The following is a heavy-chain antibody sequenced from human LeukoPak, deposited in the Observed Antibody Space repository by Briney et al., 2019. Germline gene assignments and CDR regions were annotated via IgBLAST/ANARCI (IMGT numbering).Heavy chain of an antibody. V-gene: IGHV3-23*01. D-gene: IGHD2-15*01. CDR1: GFTFSSSA. Sequence: GGSLRLSCAASGFTFSSSAMSWVRQVPGKGPEWVSAISNNGGYTYYADSVQGRFTISRDNSKSTLCLQMNSLRAEDTAVYYCAKQLGYCSDGSCYFPYWGQGTLVTVSS. CDR3: AKQLGYCSDGSCYFPY. J-gene: IGHJ4*02. CDR2: ISNNGGYT.